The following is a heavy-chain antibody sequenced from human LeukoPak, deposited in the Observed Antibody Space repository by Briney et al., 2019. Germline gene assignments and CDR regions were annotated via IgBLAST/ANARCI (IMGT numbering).Heavy chain of an antibody. Sequence: GGSLRLSCAASGFTFSNAWMSWVRQAPGKGLEWVGRIKSKTDGGTTDYAAPVKGRFTISRDDSKNTLYLQMSSLKTEDTAVYYCTTDIVSGWYSAIKYYFDYWGQGTLVTVSS. V-gene: IGHV3-15*01. CDR3: TTDIVSGWYSAIKYYFDY. CDR1: GFTFSNAW. D-gene: IGHD6-19*01. CDR2: IKSKTDGGTT. J-gene: IGHJ4*02.